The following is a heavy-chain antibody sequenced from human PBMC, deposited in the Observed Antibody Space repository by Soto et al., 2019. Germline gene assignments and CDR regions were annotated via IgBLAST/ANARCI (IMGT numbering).Heavy chain of an antibody. CDR1: GFTFSSYA. CDR2: ISYDGSNK. D-gene: IGHD3-10*01. V-gene: IGHV3-30-3*01. Sequence: PGGSLRLSCAASGFTFSSYAMHWVRQAPGKGLEWVAVISYDGSNKYYADSVKGRFTISRDNSKNTLYLQMNSLRAEDTAVYYCARDPAFITMVRGVMTLRGYYYYYGMDVWGQGTTVTVSS. J-gene: IGHJ6*02. CDR3: ARDPAFITMVRGVMTLRGYYYYYGMDV.